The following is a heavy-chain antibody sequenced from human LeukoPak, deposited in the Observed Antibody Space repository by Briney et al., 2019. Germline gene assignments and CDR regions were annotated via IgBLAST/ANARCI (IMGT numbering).Heavy chain of an antibody. Sequence: ASVKVSCKASGYTFTGYYMHWVRQAPGQGLEWMGWINPNSGGTNYAQKFQGRVTMTRDTSISTAYMELSRLRSDDTAVYYCARDLRFLEWQRVGYYYYYYYYMDVWGKGTTVTVSS. CDR3: ARDLRFLEWQRVGYYYYYYYYMDV. CDR2: INPNSGGT. D-gene: IGHD3-3*01. J-gene: IGHJ6*03. CDR1: GYTFTGYY. V-gene: IGHV1-2*02.